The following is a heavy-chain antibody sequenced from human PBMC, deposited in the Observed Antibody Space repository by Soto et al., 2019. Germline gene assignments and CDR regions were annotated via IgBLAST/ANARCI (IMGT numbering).Heavy chain of an antibody. V-gene: IGHV1-69*01. Sequence: QVHLVQSGAEVKKPGSSVKVSCKTSGGSFNNYAVSWVRQAPGQGLEWMGGIIPNFDTPNYAQKFQDGVTIIAEESTSTVYMELRSLRANDTAVYYNAVAMVREILIFESSGMHVWGQGTTVIVSS. D-gene: IGHD3-10*01. CDR3: AVAMVREILIFESSGMHV. J-gene: IGHJ6*02. CDR1: GGSFNNYA. CDR2: IIPNFDTP.